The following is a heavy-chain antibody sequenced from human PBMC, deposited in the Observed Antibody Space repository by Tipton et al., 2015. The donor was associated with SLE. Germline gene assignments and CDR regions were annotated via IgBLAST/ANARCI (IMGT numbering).Heavy chain of an antibody. D-gene: IGHD6-19*01. J-gene: IGHJ3*02. CDR2: IYYSGST. CDR1: GGSISSSSYY. CDR3: ARHHGIAVAGDAFDI. Sequence: TLSLTCTVSGGSISSSSYYWGWIRQPPGKGLEWIGSIYYSGSTYYNPSLKSRVTISVDTSKNQFSLKLSSVTAADTAVYYCARHHGIAVAGDAFDIGGQGTMVTVSS. V-gene: IGHV4-39*07.